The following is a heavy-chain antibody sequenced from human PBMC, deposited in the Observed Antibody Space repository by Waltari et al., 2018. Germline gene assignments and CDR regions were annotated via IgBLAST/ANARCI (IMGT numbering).Heavy chain of an antibody. D-gene: IGHD3-16*01. CDR3: ARGGSTPMIIAY. CDR2: ISHSGMN. Sequence: QVRLEQWGAGLLKPSETLSLTCAVYGGSLNNRYWSWIRQSPGKGLEWLGEISHSGMNHHNPSLKSRVIISVDTSKSQFSLLLTSVNAADTAVYYCARGGSTPMIIAYWGQGTQVTVSS. J-gene: IGHJ4*02. V-gene: IGHV4-34*02. CDR1: GGSLNNRY.